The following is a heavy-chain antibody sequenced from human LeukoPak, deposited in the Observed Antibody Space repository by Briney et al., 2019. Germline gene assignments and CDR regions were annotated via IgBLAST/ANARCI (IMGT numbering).Heavy chain of an antibody. CDR2: MNPNSGNT. CDR3: ARDRYDSSGYYYVGGAFGI. J-gene: IGHJ3*02. CDR1: GYTFTSYD. Sequence: ASVKVSCKASGYTFTSYDINWVRQATGQGLEWMGWMNPNSGNTGYAQKFQGRVTITTDESTSTAYMELSSLRSEDTAVYYCARDRYDSSGYYYVGGAFGIWGQGTMVTVSS. D-gene: IGHD3-22*01. V-gene: IGHV1-8*01.